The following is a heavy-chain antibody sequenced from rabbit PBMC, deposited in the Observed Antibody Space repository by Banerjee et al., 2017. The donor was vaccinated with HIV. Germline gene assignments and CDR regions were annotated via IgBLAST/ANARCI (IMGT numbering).Heavy chain of an antibody. V-gene: IGHV1S40*01. Sequence: QSLEESGGDLVQPGASLTITCTASGFSFSSGYYLCWVRQAPGKGLEWIGCVDTASGSTYYASWAKGRFTISKTSSTVTLQMTSLTAADTATYFCARDLAGVTGWNFNLWGPGTLVTVS. CDR3: ARDLAGVTGWNFNL. CDR1: GFSFSSGYY. CDR2: VDTASGST. D-gene: IGHD4-1*01. J-gene: IGHJ4*01.